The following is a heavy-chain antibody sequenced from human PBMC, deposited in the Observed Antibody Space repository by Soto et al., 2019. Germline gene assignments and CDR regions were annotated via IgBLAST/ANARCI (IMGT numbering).Heavy chain of an antibody. CDR1: GGTFSSYA. CDR2: IIPIFGTA. CDR3: ASSKRVVISDDAFDI. J-gene: IGHJ3*02. V-gene: IGHV1-69*13. Sequence: SVKVSCKASGGTFSSYAISWVRRAPGQGLEWMGGIIPIFGTANYAQKFQGRVTITADESTSTAYMELSSLRSEDTAVYYCASSKRVVISDDAFDIWGQGTMVTVSS. D-gene: IGHD3-3*01.